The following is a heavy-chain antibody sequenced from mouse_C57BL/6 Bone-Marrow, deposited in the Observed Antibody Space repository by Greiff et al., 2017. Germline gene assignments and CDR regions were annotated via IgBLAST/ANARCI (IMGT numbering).Heavy chain of an antibody. J-gene: IGHJ3*01. Sequence: QVQLQQPGAELVKPGASVKMSCKASGYTFTSYWITWVKQRPGQGLEWLGDIYPGSGSTNYNEKFKSKATLTVDTASSTAYMQLSSLTYDDAAVYYCARPTMASAYWGQGTLVTVSA. CDR3: ARPTMASAY. D-gene: IGHD1-1*02. CDR1: GYTFTSYW. V-gene: IGHV1-55*01. CDR2: IYPGSGST.